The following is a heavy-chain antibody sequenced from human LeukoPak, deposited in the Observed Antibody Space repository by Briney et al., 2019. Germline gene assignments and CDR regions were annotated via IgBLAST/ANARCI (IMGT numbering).Heavy chain of an antibody. CDR3: ARPKSAVAGSDDAFDI. J-gene: IGHJ3*02. D-gene: IGHD6-19*01. CDR1: GGSFSGYY. Sequence: SETLSLTCAVYGGSFSGYYWSWIRQPPGKGLEWMGEINHSGSTNYNPSLKSRVTISVDTSKNQFSLKLTSVTAADTAVYYCARPKSAVAGSDDAFDIWGQGTMVTVSS. CDR2: INHSGST. V-gene: IGHV4-34*01.